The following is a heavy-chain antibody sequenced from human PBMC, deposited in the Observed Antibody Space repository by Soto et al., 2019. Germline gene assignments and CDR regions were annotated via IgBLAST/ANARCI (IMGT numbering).Heavy chain of an antibody. J-gene: IGHJ5*02. CDR1: GYTFTSYG. Sequence: QVQLVQSGAEVKKPGASVKVSCKASGYTFTSYGISWVRQAPGQGLEWMGWISAYKGNTNYAQQLQGRVTMTTDTSARTAYRELRSLRSDDTTVYYCARASGSSYWFDTWGQGTLVTVSS. V-gene: IGHV1-18*01. CDR2: ISAYKGNT. CDR3: ARASGSSYWFDT. D-gene: IGHD1-26*01.